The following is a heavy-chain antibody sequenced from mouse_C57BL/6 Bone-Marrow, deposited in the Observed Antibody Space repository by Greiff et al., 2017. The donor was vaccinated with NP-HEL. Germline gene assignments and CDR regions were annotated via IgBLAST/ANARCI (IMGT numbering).Heavy chain of an antibody. CDR3: ARRGITTVVVLDWYFDV. J-gene: IGHJ1*03. Sequence: DVKLVESGGGLVQPGGSLKLSCAASGFTFSDYYMYWVRQTPEKRLEWVAYISNGGGSTYYPDTVKGRFTISRDNAKNTLYLQMSRLKSEDTAMYYCARRGITTVVVLDWYFDVWGTGTTVTVSS. V-gene: IGHV5-12*01. CDR2: ISNGGGST. CDR1: GFTFSDYY. D-gene: IGHD1-1*01.